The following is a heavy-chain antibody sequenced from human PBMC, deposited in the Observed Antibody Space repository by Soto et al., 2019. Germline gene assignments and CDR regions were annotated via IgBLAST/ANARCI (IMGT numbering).Heavy chain of an antibody. D-gene: IGHD6-6*01. J-gene: IGHJ5*02. V-gene: IGHV1-69*12. CDR2: IIPIFGTA. CDR1: GGTFSSYA. Sequence: QVQLVQSGAEVKKPGSSVKVSCKASGGTFSSYAISWVRQAPGQGLEWMGGIIPIFGTANYAQKFQGRVTITADEATSTAYMELSSLRPEDTAVYYCAMIAIAARLLYWFDPWGQGTLVTVSS. CDR3: AMIAIAARLLYWFDP.